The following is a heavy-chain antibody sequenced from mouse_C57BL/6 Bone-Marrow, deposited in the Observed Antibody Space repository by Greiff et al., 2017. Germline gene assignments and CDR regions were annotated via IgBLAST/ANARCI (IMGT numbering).Heavy chain of an antibody. CDR3: ARLPYYNGSTYAMDY. Sequence: QVQLQQSGAELVRPGTSVKVSCKASGYAFTNYLIEWVKQRPGQGLEWIGVINPGSGGTNYNEKFKGKATLTADKSSSTAYMQLSSLTSEDSAVYFCARLPYYNGSTYAMDYWGQGTSVTVSS. V-gene: IGHV1-54*01. CDR2: INPGSGGT. CDR1: GYAFTNYL. J-gene: IGHJ4*01. D-gene: IGHD1-1*01.